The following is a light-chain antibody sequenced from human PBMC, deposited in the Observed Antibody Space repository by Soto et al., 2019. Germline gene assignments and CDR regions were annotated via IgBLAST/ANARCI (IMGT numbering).Light chain of an antibody. CDR3: QQSYSTPPIT. CDR1: QSISSY. J-gene: IGKJ5*01. CDR2: AAS. Sequence: DNQVTQSPSSLSPXVGDRVTITARSSQSISSYLNWYQQKPGKAPKLLIYAASSLQSGVPSRFSGSGSGTDFTLTISSLQPEDFATYYCQQSYSTPPITFGQGTRLEIK. V-gene: IGKV1-39*01.